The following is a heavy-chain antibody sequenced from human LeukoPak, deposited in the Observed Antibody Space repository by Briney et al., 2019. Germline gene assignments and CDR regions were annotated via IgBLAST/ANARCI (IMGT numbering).Heavy chain of an antibody. Sequence: GASVKVSCKASGYTFTSYVISWVRQAPGQGLEWMGWISAYNGNTNYAQKLQGRVTMTTDTSTSTAYMELRSLRSDDTAVYYCARAMYYDSSGSDAFDIWGQGTMVTVSS. CDR1: GYTFTSYV. V-gene: IGHV1-18*01. CDR3: ARAMYYDSSGSDAFDI. J-gene: IGHJ3*02. D-gene: IGHD3-22*01. CDR2: ISAYNGNT.